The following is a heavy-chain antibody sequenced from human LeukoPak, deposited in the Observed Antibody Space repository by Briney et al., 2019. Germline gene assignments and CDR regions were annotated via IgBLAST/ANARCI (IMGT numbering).Heavy chain of an antibody. Sequence: SETLSLTCVVSGASITSRIWWSWVRQPPGKGLEWIGEISHTGSIDYTPSLKSRATISLDKSKNQLSLNLTSVTAADTAVYYCARYPMLPRGNWFDPWGQGTLVTVSS. D-gene: IGHD3-10*02. CDR2: ISHTGSI. CDR3: ARYPMLPRGNWFDP. V-gene: IGHV4-4*02. J-gene: IGHJ5*02. CDR1: GASITSRIW.